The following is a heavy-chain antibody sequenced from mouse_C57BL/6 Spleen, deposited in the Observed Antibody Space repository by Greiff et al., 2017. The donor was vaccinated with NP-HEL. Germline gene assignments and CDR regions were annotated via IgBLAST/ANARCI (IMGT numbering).Heavy chain of an antibody. J-gene: IGHJ2*01. CDR2: ISYDGSN. CDR1: GYSITSGYY. V-gene: IGHV3-6*01. D-gene: IGHD2-3*01. CDR3: ARDDDGYYSFDY. Sequence: EVKLVESGPGLVKPSQSLSLTCSVTGYSITSGYYWNWIRQFPGNKLEWMGYISYDGSNNYNPSLKNRISITRDTSKNQFFLKLNSVTTEDTATYYCARDDDGYYSFDYWGQGTTLTVSS.